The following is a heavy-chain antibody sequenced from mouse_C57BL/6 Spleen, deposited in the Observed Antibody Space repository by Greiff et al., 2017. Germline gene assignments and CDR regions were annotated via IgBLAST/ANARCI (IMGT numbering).Heavy chain of an antibody. Sequence: EVKLVESGPELVKPGASVKISCKASGYSFTGYYMHWVKQSHGNILDWIGYIYPYNGVSSYNQKFKGKATLTVDKSSSTAYMELRSLTSEDSAVYYCAWIYYDYDVAYWGQGTLVTVSA. CDR3: AWIYYDYDVAY. CDR2: IYPYNGVS. CDR1: GYSFTGYY. J-gene: IGHJ3*01. D-gene: IGHD2-4*01. V-gene: IGHV1-31*01.